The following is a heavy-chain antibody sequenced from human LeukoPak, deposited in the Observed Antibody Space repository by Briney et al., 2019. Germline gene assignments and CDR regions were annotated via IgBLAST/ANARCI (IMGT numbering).Heavy chain of an antibody. CDR2: IYYSGST. CDR1: GGSISSTRYS. J-gene: IGHJ5*02. D-gene: IGHD3-3*01. Sequence: SEALSLTCTVSGGSISSTRYSWGWIRQPPGKGLEWIGSIYYSGSTYYNPSLKSRVTISVDTSMNQFSLKLSSVTAADTAVYYCARDFWSGSNWFDPWGQGTLVTVSS. CDR3: ARDFWSGSNWFDP. V-gene: IGHV4-39*07.